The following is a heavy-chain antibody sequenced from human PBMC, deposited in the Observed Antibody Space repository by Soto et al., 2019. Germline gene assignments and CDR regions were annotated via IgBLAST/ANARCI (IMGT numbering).Heavy chain of an antibody. J-gene: IGHJ3*02. CDR3: ARDLVLDDYGDSVDAFDI. D-gene: IGHD4-17*01. CDR2: INPSGGST. CDR1: GSTFTSYY. V-gene: IGHV1-46*03. Sequence: ASVKVSCKASGSTFTSYYMHWVRQAPGQGLEWMGIINPSGGSTSYAQKFQGRVTMTRDTSTSTVYMELSSLRSEDTAVYYCARDLVLDDYGDSVDAFDIWGQGTMVTVSS.